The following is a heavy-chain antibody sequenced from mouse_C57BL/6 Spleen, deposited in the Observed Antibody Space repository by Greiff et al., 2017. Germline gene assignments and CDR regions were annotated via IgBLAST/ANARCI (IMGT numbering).Heavy chain of an antibody. J-gene: IGHJ2*01. D-gene: IGHD1-1*01. CDR1: GYAFSSSW. CDR2: IYPGDGDT. V-gene: IGHV1-82*01. CDR3: AREVNYYGSSPFDD. Sequence: VKLMESGPELVKPGASVKISCKASGYAFSSSWMNWVKQRPGKGLEWIGRIYPGDGDTNYNGKFKGKATLTADKSSSTAYMQLSSLTSEDAAVYFCAREVNYYGSSPFDDWGQGTTLTVSS.